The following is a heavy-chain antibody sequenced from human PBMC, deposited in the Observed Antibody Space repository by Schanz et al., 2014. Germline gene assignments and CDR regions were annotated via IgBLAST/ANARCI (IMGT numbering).Heavy chain of an antibody. CDR3: MAMGRNTSHYFDH. CDR1: GFTFSSYS. Sequence: VQLLESGGGLVQPGGSLRLSCSASGFTFSSYSMYWVRQAPGKGLEYVSVISSNGGSTDFADSVKGRFTIARDNSKNTLFLQMDSLRVEDTAVYYCMAMGRNTSHYFDHWGQGTLVTVSS. CDR2: ISSNGGST. V-gene: IGHV3-64*04. J-gene: IGHJ4*02. D-gene: IGHD1-1*01.